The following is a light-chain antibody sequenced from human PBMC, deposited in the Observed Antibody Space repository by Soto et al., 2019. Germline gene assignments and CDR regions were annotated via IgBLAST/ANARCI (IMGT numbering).Light chain of an antibody. V-gene: IGLV4-69*01. CDR1: SGHSSYA. CDR2: LNSDGSH. J-gene: IGLJ2*01. CDR3: QTWGTGSQGV. Sequence: QPVLTQSPSASASLGASVKLTCTLSSGHSSYAIAWHQQQPEKGPRYLMKLNSDGSHSKGDGIPDRFSGSSSGAERYLTISSLQSEDEADYYGQTWGTGSQGVVGGGTKLTVL.